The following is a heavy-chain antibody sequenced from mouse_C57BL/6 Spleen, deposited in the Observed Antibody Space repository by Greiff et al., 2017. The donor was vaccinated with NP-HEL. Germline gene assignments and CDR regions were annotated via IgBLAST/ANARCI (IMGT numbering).Heavy chain of an antibody. J-gene: IGHJ2*01. CDR1: GFNIKDYY. D-gene: IGHD1-1*01. Sequence: VHVKQSGAELVRPGASVKLSCTASGFNIKDYYMHWVKQRPEQGLEWIGRIDPEDGDTEYAPKFQGKATMTADTSSNTAYLQLSSLTSEDTAVYYCTGYYYGSRRDYFDYWGQGTTLTVSS. CDR2: IDPEDGDT. V-gene: IGHV14-1*01. CDR3: TGYYYGSRRDYFDY.